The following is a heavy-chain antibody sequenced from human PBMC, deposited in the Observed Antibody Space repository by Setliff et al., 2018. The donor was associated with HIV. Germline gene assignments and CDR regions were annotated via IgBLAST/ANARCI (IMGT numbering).Heavy chain of an antibody. D-gene: IGHD6-13*01. Sequence: PSETLSLTCAVYGGSLSGHYWTWIRQPPGEGLEWIGEINHSGKTNYNPSLKSRVTISVDTSKNQFSLKVTSVTAADTAVYYCVTSSSWSSRLNFWGQGMLVTVSS. CDR1: GGSLSGHY. V-gene: IGHV4-34*01. CDR3: VTSSSWSSRLNF. CDR2: INHSGKT. J-gene: IGHJ4*02.